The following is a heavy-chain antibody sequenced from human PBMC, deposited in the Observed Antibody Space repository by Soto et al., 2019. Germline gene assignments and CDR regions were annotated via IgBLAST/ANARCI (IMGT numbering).Heavy chain of an antibody. CDR2: IFFDGSNE. V-gene: IGHV3-30*18. CDR3: AKDGNWELPPSTGMDV. D-gene: IGHD3-10*01. J-gene: IGHJ6*02. Sequence: QVQLVESGGGVVQPGRSLRLSCGGSGFTFSSYGMRWVRQAPGKGLEWVAAIFFDGSNEYYGDSVKGRFTISRDNCKKTLYIQMNTRRPEETDVYYCAKDGNWELPPSTGMDVWGQGTTVTVAS. CDR1: GFTFSSYG.